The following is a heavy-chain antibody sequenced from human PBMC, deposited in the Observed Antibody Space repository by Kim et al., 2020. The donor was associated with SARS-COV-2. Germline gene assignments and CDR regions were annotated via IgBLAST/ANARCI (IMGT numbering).Heavy chain of an antibody. V-gene: IGHV3-23*01. D-gene: IGHD1-20*01. CDR3: AKWGNWNSFDY. Sequence: TYYADSVKGRFTISRDNSKNTLYLQMNSLRAEDTAVYYCAKWGNWNSFDYWGQGTLVTVSS. J-gene: IGHJ4*02. CDR2: T.